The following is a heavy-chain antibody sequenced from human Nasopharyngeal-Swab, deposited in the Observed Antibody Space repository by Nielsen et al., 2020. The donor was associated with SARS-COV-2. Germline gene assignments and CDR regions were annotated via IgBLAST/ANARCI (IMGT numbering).Heavy chain of an antibody. CDR2: IWYDGSNK. CDR3: ARDRNSAGYYYDSSGYYYEVLMDY. D-gene: IGHD3-22*01. J-gene: IGHJ4*02. V-gene: IGHV3-33*01. CDR1: GFTFSSYG. Sequence: GESLKISCAASGFTFSSYGMHWVRQAPGKGLEWVAVIWYDGSNKYYADSVKGRFTISRDNSKNTLYLQMNSLRVEDTAVYYCARDRNSAGYYYDSSGYYYEVLMDYWGQGTLVTVSS.